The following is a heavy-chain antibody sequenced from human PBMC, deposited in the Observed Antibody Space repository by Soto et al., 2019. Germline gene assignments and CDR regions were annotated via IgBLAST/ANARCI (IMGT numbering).Heavy chain of an antibody. Sequence: GGSLRLSCAASGFTFSSYIMNWVRQAPGKGLEWVSYISSSSSTIYYADSVKGRFTISRDNAKNSLYLQMNSLRAEDTAVYYCARDGSRGPTYYYYYMDVWGKGTTVTVSS. J-gene: IGHJ6*03. CDR1: GFTFSSYI. CDR2: ISSSSSTI. V-gene: IGHV3-48*01. CDR3: ARDGSRGPTYYYYYMDV. D-gene: IGHD1-26*01.